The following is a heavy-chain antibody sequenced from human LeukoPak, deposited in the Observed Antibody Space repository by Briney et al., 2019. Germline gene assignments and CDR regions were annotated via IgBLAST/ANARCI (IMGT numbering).Heavy chain of an antibody. V-gene: IGHV3-33*01. CDR1: GFTFDKYG. J-gene: IGHJ4*02. CDR3: ARAGIDNALDY. CDR2: NWYDGGNK. D-gene: IGHD2-2*01. Sequence: PGGSLRLSCAATGFTFDKYGINWVRQAPGKGLEWVAINWYDGGNKYFADSVVGRFTISKDNSKDTVYLEMSSLRTEDTAIYYCARAGIDNALDYWGQGTQVTVSS.